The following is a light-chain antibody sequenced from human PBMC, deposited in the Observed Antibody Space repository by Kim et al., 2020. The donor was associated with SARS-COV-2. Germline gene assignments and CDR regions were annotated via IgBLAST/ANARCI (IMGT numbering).Light chain of an antibody. CDR3: QKYNSAPWT. J-gene: IGKJ1*01. V-gene: IGKV1-27*01. CDR1: QDIANS. CDR2: GAS. Sequence: SASIGDRVTITCRASQDIANSLAWYQQKPGKVPQVLIYGASTLQSGVPSRFSGSGSGTEFTLTIGSLQTEDVATYYCQKYNSAPWTFGPGTKVEI.